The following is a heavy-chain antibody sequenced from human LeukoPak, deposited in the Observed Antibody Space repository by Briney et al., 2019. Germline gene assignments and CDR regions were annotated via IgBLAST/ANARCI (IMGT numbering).Heavy chain of an antibody. CDR2: ISGSGGST. V-gene: IGHV3-23*01. CDR3: AKVAHYYGSGSYYEYYFDY. D-gene: IGHD3-10*01. Sequence: GGSLRLSCAASGFTFNSYAMSWVRQAPGKGLEWVSGISGSGGSTYYADSVKGRFTISRDNSKNTLYLQMNSLSADDTAVYYCAKVAHYYGSGSYYEYYFDYWGQGALVTVSS. J-gene: IGHJ4*02. CDR1: GFTFNSYA.